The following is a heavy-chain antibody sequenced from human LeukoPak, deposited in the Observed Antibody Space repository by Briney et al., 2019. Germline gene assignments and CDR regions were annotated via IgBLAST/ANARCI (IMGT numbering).Heavy chain of an antibody. Sequence: SETLSLTCAVYGGSFSGYYWSWIRQPPGKGLEWIGEINHSGSTNYNPSLKSRVTISADTSKNQFSLKLSSVTAADTAVYYCARGGDYVWGSYRLFDYWGQGTQVTVSS. V-gene: IGHV4-34*01. CDR3: ARGGDYVWGSYRLFDY. J-gene: IGHJ4*02. CDR1: GGSFSGYY. D-gene: IGHD3-16*02. CDR2: INHSGST.